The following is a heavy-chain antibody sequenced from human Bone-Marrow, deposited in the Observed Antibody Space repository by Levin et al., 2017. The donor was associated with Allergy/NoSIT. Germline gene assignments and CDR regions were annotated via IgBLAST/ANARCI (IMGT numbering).Heavy chain of an antibody. V-gene: IGHV4-59*01. Sequence: SQTLSLTCSVSGGSITDYYWSWIRQSPGKGLEWIGYIYHTGFTKQNPSLKSRATISLDTSKSQFSLTVTSVTAADTAVYYCVRGDRAFENWSLGTLVTVSS. CDR1: GGSITDYY. J-gene: IGHJ4*02. CDR3: VRGDRAFEN. CDR2: IYHTGFT.